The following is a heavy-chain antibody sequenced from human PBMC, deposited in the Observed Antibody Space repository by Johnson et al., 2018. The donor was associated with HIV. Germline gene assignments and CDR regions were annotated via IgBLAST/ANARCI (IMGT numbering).Heavy chain of an antibody. J-gene: IGHJ3*02. Sequence: MQLVESGGGVVRPGGSLRLSCTASGFTFDDYGMSCVRQAPGKGLEWVSGINWDGTYTGYVGSVKGRFSISRDNGKTSLYLQMNSLRVEDTALYYCAKDERQMGGWSQAFDIWGQGTMVTVSS. V-gene: IGHV3-20*04. D-gene: IGHD3-16*01. CDR2: INWDGTYT. CDR3: AKDERQMGGWSQAFDI. CDR1: GFTFDDYG.